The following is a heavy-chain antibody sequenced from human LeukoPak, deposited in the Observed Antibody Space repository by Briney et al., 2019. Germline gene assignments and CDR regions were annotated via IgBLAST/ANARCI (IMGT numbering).Heavy chain of an antibody. Sequence: PSQTLSLTCTVSGGSISSGGYYWSWIRQHPGKGLEWIGYIYYSASTYYNPSLKSRVTISVDTSKNQFSLKLSSVTAADTAVCYCARSPYYYDSSGYFFDYWGQGTLVTVSS. V-gene: IGHV4-31*03. CDR2: IYYSAST. CDR3: ARSPYYYDSSGYFFDY. CDR1: GGSISSGGYY. D-gene: IGHD3-22*01. J-gene: IGHJ4*02.